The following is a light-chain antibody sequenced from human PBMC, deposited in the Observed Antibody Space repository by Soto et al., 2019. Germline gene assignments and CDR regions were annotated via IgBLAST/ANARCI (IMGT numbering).Light chain of an antibody. CDR3: QHYGSSPQT. CDR1: QSVSSSY. J-gene: IGKJ1*01. CDR2: GAS. Sequence: DIVLTHLPATLFLSPGERATLSCTASQSVSSSYLAWYQQKPGQAPRLLIYGASSRATGIPDRFSGSGSGTDFTLTISRLEPEDFAVYYCQHYGSSPQTFGQGTKVDIK. V-gene: IGKV3-20*01.